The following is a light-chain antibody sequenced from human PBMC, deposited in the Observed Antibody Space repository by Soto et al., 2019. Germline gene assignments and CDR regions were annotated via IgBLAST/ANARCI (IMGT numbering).Light chain of an antibody. CDR3: QQYGSSPRT. CDR2: DAS. J-gene: IGKJ1*01. V-gene: IGKV3-20*01. CDR1: QTVRNNY. Sequence: EVVLTQSPGTLSLSPGERATHSCRASQTVRNNYLAWYQQKPGQAPRLLIYDASSRATGIPDRFSGGGSGTDFTLTISRLEPEDFAVYYCQQYGSSPRTFGQRTKVDI.